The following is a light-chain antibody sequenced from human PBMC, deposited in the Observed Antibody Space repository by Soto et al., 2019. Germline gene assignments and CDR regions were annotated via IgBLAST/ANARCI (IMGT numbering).Light chain of an antibody. Sequence: QSVLTQPPSVSGVPGQRVTISCTGSYSNIGAGYEVHWYQQIPGTAPKLLISGHNNRPSGVPDRFFGSKSGTSASLTIIGLQAEDEADYYCQSYDSSLSGSGVFGGGTKLTVL. V-gene: IGLV1-40*01. CDR3: QSYDSSLSGSGV. J-gene: IGLJ3*02. CDR1: YSNIGAGYE. CDR2: GHN.